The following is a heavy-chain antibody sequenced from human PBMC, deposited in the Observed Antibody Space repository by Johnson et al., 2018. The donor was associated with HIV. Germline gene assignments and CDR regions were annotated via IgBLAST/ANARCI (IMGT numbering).Heavy chain of an antibody. CDR2: IKSKTDGGTT. Sequence: EQLVESGGGLVQPGGSLRLSCAASGFTFSSYWMSWVRQAPGKGLEWVGRIKSKTDGGTTDYAAPVKGRFTISRDDSKNTLYLQMNSLKTEDTAVYYCTTAGLRYFDWFTGAFDIWGQGTMVTVSS. CDR3: TTAGLRYFDWFTGAFDI. V-gene: IGHV3-15*01. J-gene: IGHJ3*02. CDR1: GFTFSSYW. D-gene: IGHD3-9*01.